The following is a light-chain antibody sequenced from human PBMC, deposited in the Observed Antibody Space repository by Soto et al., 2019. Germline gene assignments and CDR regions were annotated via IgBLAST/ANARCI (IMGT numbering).Light chain of an antibody. J-gene: IGLJ3*02. CDR1: TGDVGAYDF. CDR3: CSYAGSFTWV. V-gene: IGLV2-11*01. CDR2: DAI. Sequence: QSALTQPRSVSESPGQSVTISCTGTTGDVGAYDFVSWYQLHPGKAPKLMIFDAIKRPSGVPDRFSASKSGNTASLTISGLQAEDEADYYCCSYAGSFTWVFGGRTKVTVL.